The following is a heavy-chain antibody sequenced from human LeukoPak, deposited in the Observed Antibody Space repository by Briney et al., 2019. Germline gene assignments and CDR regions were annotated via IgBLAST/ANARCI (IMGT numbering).Heavy chain of an antibody. CDR1: GFTFSSYA. Sequence: PGGSLRLSCAASGFTFSSYAMSWVRQAPGKGLEWVSGISGSGGGTYYADSVKGRFTISRDNSKNTLYLQMNSLRAEDTAVYYCASDSSGYSDWGQGTLVTVSS. CDR2: ISGSGGGT. V-gene: IGHV3-23*01. J-gene: IGHJ4*02. CDR3: ASDSSGYSD. D-gene: IGHD3-22*01.